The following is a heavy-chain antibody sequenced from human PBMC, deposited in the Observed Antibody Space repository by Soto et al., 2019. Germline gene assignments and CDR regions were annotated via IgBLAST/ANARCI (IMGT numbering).Heavy chain of an antibody. V-gene: IGHV1-58*01. D-gene: IGHD6-13*01. Sequence: QMQLVQTGPEVKKPGTSVKVSCKASGFTFTSSAVQWVRQARGQRLDRIGWIVVGSGNTNYAQKFQEIVTITRDMSTSPAYMELSSLRSEDTAVYYCAADSSSWYDRSFYFYYGMDVWGQGTTVTVSS. CDR1: GFTFTSSA. CDR2: IVVGSGNT. CDR3: AADSSSWYDRSFYFYYGMDV. J-gene: IGHJ6*02.